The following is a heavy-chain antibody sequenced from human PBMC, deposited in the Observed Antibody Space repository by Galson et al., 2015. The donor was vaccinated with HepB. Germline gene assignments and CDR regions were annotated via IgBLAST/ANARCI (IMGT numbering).Heavy chain of an antibody. CDR1: GFTFSSSE. D-gene: IGHD3-3*01. CDR2: ISSSGSTI. CDR3: ARASLPVHGSEFWSGYYGVYYYYGMDV. J-gene: IGHJ6*02. Sequence: SLRLSCAASGFTFSSSEMNWVRQAPGQGLEWVSYISSSGSTIYYADSVKGRFTISRDNAKNSLYLQMNSLRAEDTAVYYCARASLPVHGSEFWSGYYGVYYYYGMDVWGQGTTVTVSS. V-gene: IGHV3-48*03.